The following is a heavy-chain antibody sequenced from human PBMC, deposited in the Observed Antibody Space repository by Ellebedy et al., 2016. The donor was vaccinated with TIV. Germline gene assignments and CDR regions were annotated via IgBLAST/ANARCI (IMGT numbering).Heavy chain of an antibody. D-gene: IGHD3-16*02. CDR2: IRGTVMST. CDR3: TKGGSENVWASYLDY. Sequence: PGGSLRLSCAASGFTFSNYAMGWVRQAPGKGLEWVSAIRGTVMSTFYADSVKGRFTISKDNSKNTVYLQMNSLRAEDTAVYYCTKGGSENVWASYLDYWGLGILVTVSS. J-gene: IGHJ4*02. V-gene: IGHV3-23*01. CDR1: GFTFSNYA.